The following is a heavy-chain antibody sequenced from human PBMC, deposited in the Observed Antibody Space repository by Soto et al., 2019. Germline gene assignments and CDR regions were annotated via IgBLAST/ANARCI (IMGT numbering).Heavy chain of an antibody. CDR1: GGSISSYY. CDR2: IYTSGST. J-gene: IGHJ4*02. D-gene: IGHD1-26*01. CDR3: ARESRVDSGSYYYFDY. V-gene: IGHV4-4*07. Sequence: PSETLSLTCTVSGGSISSYYWSWIRQPAGKGLEWIGRIYTSGSTNYNPSLKSRVTMSVDTSKNQFSPKLSSVTAADTAVYYCARESRVDSGSYYYFDYWGQGTLGTVSS.